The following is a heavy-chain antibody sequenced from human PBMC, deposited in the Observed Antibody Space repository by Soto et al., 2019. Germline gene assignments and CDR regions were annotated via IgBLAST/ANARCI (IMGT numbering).Heavy chain of an antibody. Sequence: GGSLRLSCEAPGFTFSSYSFNWVRQAPGQGLEWVSFISSGGYTIYHADSLEGRFSISRDDAKNSVYLQMSGLRMDDTAVYYCVRSRREWFGVVPPSDVWGRGTLVTVSS. CDR2: ISSGGYTI. J-gene: IGHJ4*02. CDR3: VRSRREWFGVVPPSDV. CDR1: GFTFSSYS. D-gene: IGHD3-3*01. V-gene: IGHV3-48*01.